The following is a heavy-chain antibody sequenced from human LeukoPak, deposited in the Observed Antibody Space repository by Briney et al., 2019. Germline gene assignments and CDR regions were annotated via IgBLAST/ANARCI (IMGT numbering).Heavy chain of an antibody. Sequence: SETLSLTCPVSGGSITSHHWNWIRQAPGKGLEWIGYISYGGSTSYNPSLKSRVTISMDTSKNQFSLKLSSVTAADTAVYYCARGGSRRDTAMVWDYWGQGVLVTVSS. J-gene: IGHJ4*02. D-gene: IGHD5-18*01. CDR2: ISYGGST. V-gene: IGHV4-59*11. CDR1: GGSITSHH. CDR3: ARGGSRRDTAMVWDY.